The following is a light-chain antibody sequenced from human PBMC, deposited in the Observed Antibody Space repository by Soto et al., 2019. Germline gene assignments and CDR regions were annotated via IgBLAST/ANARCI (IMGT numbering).Light chain of an antibody. V-gene: IGLV2-14*01. CDR2: EVT. Sequence: QSVLTQPASVSGSPGQSIAISCFGSSSDLGIYNYVSWYQQHPGKVPKLIIFEVTNRPSGVSNRFSGSKSGNTASLTIPGLQAEDEADYYCSSYTTSSTRVFGTGTKVTVL. CDR3: SSYTTSSTRV. CDR1: SSDLGIYNY. J-gene: IGLJ1*01.